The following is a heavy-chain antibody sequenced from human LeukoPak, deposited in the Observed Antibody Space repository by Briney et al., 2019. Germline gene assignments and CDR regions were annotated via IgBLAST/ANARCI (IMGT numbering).Heavy chain of an antibody. Sequence: SETLSLTCTVSGGSISTYFWSWIRQSPGKGLEWIGYVYYSGSTKYKPSLKSRVTISVDTSKNQFSLKVDSVTAADTAVYYCARGSYYDYWSGRFDHWAREPWSPSPQ. CDR1: GGSISTYF. CDR2: VYYSGST. J-gene: IGHJ4*02. D-gene: IGHD3-3*01. CDR3: ARGSYYDYWSGRFDH. V-gene: IGHV4-59*08.